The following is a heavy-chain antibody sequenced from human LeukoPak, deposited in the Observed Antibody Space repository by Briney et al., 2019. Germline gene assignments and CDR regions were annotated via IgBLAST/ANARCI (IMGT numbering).Heavy chain of an antibody. J-gene: IGHJ4*02. CDR1: GFTFSSYS. CDR3: TTVGSYYDSIDY. V-gene: IGHV3-21*03. CDR2: ISSSSSYI. Sequence: GGSLRLSCAASGFTFSSYSMNWVRQAPGKGLEWVSSISSSSSYIYYADSVKGRFTISRDDSKNTLYLQMNSLKTEDTAVYYCTTVGSYYDSIDYWGQGTLVTVPS. D-gene: IGHD3-22*01.